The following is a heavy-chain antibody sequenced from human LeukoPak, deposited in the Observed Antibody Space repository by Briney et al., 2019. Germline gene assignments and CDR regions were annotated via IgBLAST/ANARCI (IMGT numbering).Heavy chain of an antibody. CDR1: GGSFSGYY. Sequence: SETLSLTCAVYGGSFSGYYWSWIRQPPGEGLEWIGEINHSVSTTYNPSLKSRVTISVDTSKNQFSLKLSSVTAADTAVYYCARGSYYYDSSGYLSGPRCYFDYRGQGTLVTVSS. D-gene: IGHD3-22*01. CDR3: ARGSYYYDSSGYLSGPRCYFDY. V-gene: IGHV4-34*01. CDR2: INHSVST. J-gene: IGHJ4*02.